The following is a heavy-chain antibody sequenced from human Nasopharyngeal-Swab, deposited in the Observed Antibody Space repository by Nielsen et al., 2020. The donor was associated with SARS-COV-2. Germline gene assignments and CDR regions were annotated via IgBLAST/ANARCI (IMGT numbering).Heavy chain of an antibody. CDR1: GYSFTSYW. V-gene: IGHV5-51*01. CDR3: ARSPSNSLGYFDY. CDR2: IYPGDSDT. J-gene: IGHJ4*02. Sequence: GESLKISCKGSGYSFTSYWIGWVRQMPGKGLEWMGVIYPGDSDTRYSPSFQGQVTISADKSISTAYLQWSSLKASDTAMYYCARSPSNSLGYFDYWGQGTLVTVSS. D-gene: IGHD4-23*01.